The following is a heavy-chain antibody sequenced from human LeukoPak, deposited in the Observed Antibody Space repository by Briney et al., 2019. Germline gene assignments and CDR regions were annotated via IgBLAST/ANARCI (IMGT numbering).Heavy chain of an antibody. V-gene: IGHV3-48*01. Sequence: GGSLRLSCAASRFTFSTYSMNWVRQAPGRGLEWVSYISNSSTNIYYKDSVKGRFTISRDNAKNSLYLHMTSLRAEDTAVYYCVRNDGDNAFDIWGQGTMVIVSS. J-gene: IGHJ3*02. CDR2: ISNSSTNI. CDR1: RFTFSTYS. D-gene: IGHD4-17*01. CDR3: VRNDGDNAFDI.